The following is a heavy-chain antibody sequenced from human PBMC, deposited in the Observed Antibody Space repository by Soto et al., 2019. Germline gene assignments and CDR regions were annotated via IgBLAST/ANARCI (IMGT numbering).Heavy chain of an antibody. CDR1: RDSVSSNSAA. Sequence: SQTLSLTCAISRDSVSSNSAAWNWIRQSPSRGLEWLGRTYYRSKWYNDYAVSVKSRITINPDTSKNQFSLQLNSVTPEDTAVYYCTRDRWIPAAGRGEYYYGLDVWGQGTTVTVSS. J-gene: IGHJ6*02. D-gene: IGHD6-13*01. CDR2: TYYRSKWYN. V-gene: IGHV6-1*01. CDR3: TRDRWIPAAGRGEYYYGLDV.